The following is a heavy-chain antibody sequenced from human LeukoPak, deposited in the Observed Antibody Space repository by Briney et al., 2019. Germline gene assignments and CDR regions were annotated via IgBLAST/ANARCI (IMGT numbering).Heavy chain of an antibody. D-gene: IGHD3-3*01. J-gene: IGHJ4*02. Sequence: PSETLSLTCTVSGYSISSGYYWGWIRQPPGKGLEWIGSIYHSGSTYYNPSLKSRVTISVDTPKNQFSLKLSSVTAADTAVYYCARDRRDFWSGYRKPIDYWGQGTLVTVSS. CDR2: IYHSGST. CDR1: GYSISSGYY. CDR3: ARDRRDFWSGYRKPIDY. V-gene: IGHV4-38-2*02.